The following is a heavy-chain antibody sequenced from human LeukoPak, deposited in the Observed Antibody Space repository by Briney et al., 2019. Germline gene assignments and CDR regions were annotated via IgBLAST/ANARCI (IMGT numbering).Heavy chain of an antibody. CDR1: GFTFSSYS. V-gene: IGHV3-21*01. J-gene: IGHJ4*02. CDR3: ARSRSGLVLDY. Sequence: GGSLRLSCAASGFTFSSYSMNWVRQAPGKGPEWVSSISSSGSYIYYADSVKGRFTFSRDNAKNSLYLQMDSLRAEDTAVYYCARSRSGLVLDYWGQGTLVTVSS. CDR2: ISSSGSYI. D-gene: IGHD3-22*01.